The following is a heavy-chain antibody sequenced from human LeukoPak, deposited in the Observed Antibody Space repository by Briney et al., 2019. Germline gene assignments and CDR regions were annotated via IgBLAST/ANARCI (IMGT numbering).Heavy chain of an antibody. CDR3: ASEFGYCSGGSCYSDPTEYFQH. V-gene: IGHV1-2*02. J-gene: IGHJ1*01. CDR1: GYTFTGYY. D-gene: IGHD2-15*01. Sequence: ASVKVSCKASGYTFTGYYMHWVRQAPGQGLEWMGWINPNSGGTNYAQKFQGRVTITRDTSISTAYMELSRLRSDDTAVYYCASEFGYCSGGSCYSDPTEYFQHWGQGTLVTVSS. CDR2: INPNSGGT.